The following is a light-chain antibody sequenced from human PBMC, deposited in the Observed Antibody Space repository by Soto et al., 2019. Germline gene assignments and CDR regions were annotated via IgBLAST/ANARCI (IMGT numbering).Light chain of an antibody. Sequence: DLQMTQSPSTLSASVGHRVTITCRASQSISSWLAWYQQKPGKAPKLLIYDASSLESGVPSRFSGSGSGTEFTLTISSLQPDDFATYYCQQYNSYSRTFGQGTKVEIK. CDR1: QSISSW. V-gene: IGKV1-5*01. J-gene: IGKJ1*01. CDR2: DAS. CDR3: QQYNSYSRT.